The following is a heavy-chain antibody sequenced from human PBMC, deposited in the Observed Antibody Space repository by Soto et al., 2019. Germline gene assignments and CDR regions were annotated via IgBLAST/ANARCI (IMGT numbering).Heavy chain of an antibody. CDR1: GFTFSSYA. Sequence: GGSLRLSCAASGFTFSSYAMHWVRQAPGKGLEWVAVISYDGSNKYYADSVKGRFTISRDNSKNTLYLQMNSLRAEDTAVYYCARAHGAGGDYYFDYWGQGTLVTVSS. CDR2: ISYDGSNK. J-gene: IGHJ4*02. V-gene: IGHV3-30*04. D-gene: IGHD3-16*01. CDR3: ARAHGAGGDYYFDY.